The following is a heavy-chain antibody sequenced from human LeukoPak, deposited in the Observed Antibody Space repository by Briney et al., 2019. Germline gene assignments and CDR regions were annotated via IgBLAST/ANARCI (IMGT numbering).Heavy chain of an antibody. J-gene: IGHJ4*02. Sequence: NPGGSLRLSCAASGFTFSTHGMHWVRQAPGKGLEWVAFIRYDGINKYYADSVKGRFTISRDNAKSSLFLQMNSLRGEDTALYYCARGVEYSSNWYWGNFDYWGQGTLVTVSS. CDR3: ARGVEYSSNWYWGNFDY. CDR1: GFTFSTHG. D-gene: IGHD6-13*01. V-gene: IGHV3-30*02. CDR2: IRYDGINK.